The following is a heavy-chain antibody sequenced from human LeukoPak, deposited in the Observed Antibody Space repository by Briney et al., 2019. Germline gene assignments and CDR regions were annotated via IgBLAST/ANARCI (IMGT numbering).Heavy chain of an antibody. CDR2: INPNSGGT. V-gene: IGHV1-2*02. CDR3: ARDLCSSTSCTVSANYYYYGMDV. D-gene: IGHD2-2*01. J-gene: IGHJ6*02. Sequence: ASVKVSCKASGYTFTGYYMHWVRQAPGQGLEWMGWINPNSGGTNYAQKFQGRVTMTRDTSIGTAYMELSRLRSDDTAVYYCARDLCSSTSCTVSANYYYYGMDVWGQGTTVTVSS. CDR1: GYTFTGYY.